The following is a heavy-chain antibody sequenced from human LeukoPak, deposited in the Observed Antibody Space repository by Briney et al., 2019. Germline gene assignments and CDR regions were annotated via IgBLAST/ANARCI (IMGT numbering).Heavy chain of an antibody. J-gene: IGHJ3*02. CDR1: GYTFTGYY. Sequence: ASVKVSCEASGYTFTGYYMHWVRQAPGQGLEWLGWINPNSGGTNYAQMFQGRVTMTSNTSISTAYMELSRLRSDDTAVYYCARSPHYYGSGSYYIGDDAFDIWGQGTMVTVSS. CDR3: ARSPHYYGSGSYYIGDDAFDI. CDR2: INPNSGGT. D-gene: IGHD3-10*01. V-gene: IGHV1-2*02.